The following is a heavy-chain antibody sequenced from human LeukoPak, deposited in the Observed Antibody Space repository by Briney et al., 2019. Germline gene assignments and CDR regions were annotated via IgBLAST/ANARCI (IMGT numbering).Heavy chain of an antibody. V-gene: IGHV3-74*01. CDR2: INPDGSTT. Sequence: GGSLRLSCAASGFTFSSFWMHWVRHAPGKGLVWVSRINPDGSTTNYADSVKGRFTISRDNAKNTLYLQMNSLRAEDTAVYYCARTGLWRFDYWGQGALVTVSS. CDR1: GFTFSSFW. D-gene: IGHD2/OR15-2a*01. J-gene: IGHJ4*02. CDR3: ARTGLWRFDY.